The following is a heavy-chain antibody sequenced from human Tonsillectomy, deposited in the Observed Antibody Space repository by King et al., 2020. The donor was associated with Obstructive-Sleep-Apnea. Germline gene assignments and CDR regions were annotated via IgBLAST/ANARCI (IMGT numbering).Heavy chain of an antibody. J-gene: IGHJ4*02. CDR2: IRSDGSNK. CDR1: GFTFSSHG. Sequence: EQLVQSGGGVVQPGRSLRLSCAASGFTFSSHGMHWVRQAPGKGLEWVAFIRSDGSNKYYADSVKGRFTISRDNSKNTLYLQMNSLRAEDTAVYYCASSAAGLFKLELLWGQGTLVTVSS. V-gene: IGHV3-30*02. D-gene: IGHD6-13*01. CDR3: ASSAAGLFKLELL.